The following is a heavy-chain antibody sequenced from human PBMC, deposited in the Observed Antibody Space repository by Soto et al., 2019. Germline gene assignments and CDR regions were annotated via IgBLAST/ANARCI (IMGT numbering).Heavy chain of an antibody. J-gene: IGHJ4*02. Sequence: QVQLVQSGAEVKKPGSSVKVSCKASGGTFTNYAISWVRQAPGQGLEWMGGISPIVGTTHYAQKFQGRVTITADESSSTAYMELTRLRSEDTAMYYCARLGPHDYGVNHFDYWGQGSMVTVSS. V-gene: IGHV1-69*01. CDR3: ARLGPHDYGVNHFDY. CDR1: GGTFTNYA. CDR2: ISPIVGTT. D-gene: IGHD4-17*01.